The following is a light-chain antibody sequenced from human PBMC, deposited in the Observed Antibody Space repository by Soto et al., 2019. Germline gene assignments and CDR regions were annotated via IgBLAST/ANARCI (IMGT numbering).Light chain of an antibody. V-gene: IGKV3-20*01. CDR3: QQYDSSPKT. J-gene: IGKJ1*01. Sequence: EIVMSQSPATLSLSPGERATLSFRASQSVSSTYLGWYQQKPGQAPRLLIYGASSRATGIPDRFSGTGSGTDFTLTISRLEPEDFAVYYCQQYDSSPKTFGQGTKVDIK. CDR2: GAS. CDR1: QSVSSTY.